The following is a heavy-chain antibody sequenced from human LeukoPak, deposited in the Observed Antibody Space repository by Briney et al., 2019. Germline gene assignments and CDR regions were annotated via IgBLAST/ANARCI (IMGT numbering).Heavy chain of an antibody. Sequence: TLSLICTVSGGSITIGGYYWSWSPQAPGKGLEGIGYVHQIGWTYYNPSLKSRATQSKDRSMNQFSLNLSSVPAAHPAISYCASIIAAAPQLACWGHGIPVTASS. CDR1: GGSITIGGYY. D-gene: IGHD6-13*01. CDR2: VHQIGWT. V-gene: IGHV4-30-2*01. CDR3: ASIIAAAPQLAC. J-gene: IGHJ4*01.